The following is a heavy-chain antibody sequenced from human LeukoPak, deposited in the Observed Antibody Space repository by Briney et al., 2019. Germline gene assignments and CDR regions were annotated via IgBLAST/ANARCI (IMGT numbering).Heavy chain of an antibody. CDR3: ARVGPWVNPDYYYYYMDV. V-gene: IGHV3-48*03. J-gene: IGHJ6*03. D-gene: IGHD1-14*01. CDR1: GFTFSSYE. Sequence: GGSLRLSCAASGFTFSSYEMNWVRQAPGKGLEWVSYISSSGSIIYYADSVKGRFTISRDNAKNSLYLQMNSLRAEDTAVYYCARVGPWVNPDYYYYYMDVWGKGTTVTVSS. CDR2: ISSSGSII.